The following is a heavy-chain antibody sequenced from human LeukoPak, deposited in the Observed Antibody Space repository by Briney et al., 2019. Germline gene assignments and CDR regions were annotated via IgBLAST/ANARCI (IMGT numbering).Heavy chain of an antibody. J-gene: IGHJ6*03. CDR2: ISYDGSNK. D-gene: IGHD4-17*01. Sequence: PGGSLRLSCAASGFTFSSYGMHWVRQAPGKGLEWVAVISYDGSNKYYADSVKGRFTISRDNSKNTLYLQMNSLRVEDTAVYYCARSTTHPYYNYMDVWGKGTTVIVSS. V-gene: IGHV3-30*03. CDR1: GFTFSSYG. CDR3: ARSTTHPYYNYMDV.